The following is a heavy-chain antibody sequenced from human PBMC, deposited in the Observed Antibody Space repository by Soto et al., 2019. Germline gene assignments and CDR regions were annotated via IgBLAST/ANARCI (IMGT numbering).Heavy chain of an antibody. D-gene: IGHD2-2*01. CDR2: IYYSGST. Sequence: PSETLSLTCAVSVYSISSSNWWGWIRQPPGKGLEWIGYIYYSGSTNYNPSLKSRVTISVDTSKNQFSLKLSSVTAADTAVYYCARATSWNNWFDPWGQGTLVTVSS. V-gene: IGHV4-28*03. CDR1: VYSISSSNW. J-gene: IGHJ5*02. CDR3: ARATSWNNWFDP.